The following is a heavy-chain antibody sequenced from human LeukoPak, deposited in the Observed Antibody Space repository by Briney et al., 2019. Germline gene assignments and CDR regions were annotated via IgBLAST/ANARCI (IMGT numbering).Heavy chain of an antibody. CDR1: GFTVSTNY. CDR2: IYSGGST. D-gene: IGHD5-24*01. V-gene: IGHV3-53*01. J-gene: IGHJ6*02. Sequence: GGSLRLSCAASGFTVSTNYMSWVRQAPGKGLKWVSFIYSGGSTYYADSVKGRFTISRDNSKNTLYLQMNSLRAEDTTVYYCARAGDGYKPYYYYYGMDVWGQGTTVTVSS. CDR3: ARAGDGYKPYYYYYGMDV.